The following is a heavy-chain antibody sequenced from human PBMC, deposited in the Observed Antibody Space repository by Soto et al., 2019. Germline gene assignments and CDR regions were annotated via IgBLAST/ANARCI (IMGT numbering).Heavy chain of an antibody. D-gene: IGHD5-12*01. Sequence: GGSLRLSCAASGFTFSSYSMNWVRQAPGKGLEWVSSISSSSSYIYYADSVKGRFTISRDNAKNSLYLQMNSLRAEDTAVYYCARDRGKVATPKSMDVWGKGTTVTVSS. CDR2: ISSSSSYI. CDR1: GFTFSSYS. V-gene: IGHV3-21*01. CDR3: ARDRGKVATPKSMDV. J-gene: IGHJ6*03.